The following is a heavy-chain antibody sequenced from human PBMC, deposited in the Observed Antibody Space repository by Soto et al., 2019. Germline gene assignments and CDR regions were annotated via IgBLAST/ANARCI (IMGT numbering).Heavy chain of an antibody. J-gene: IGHJ2*01. CDR1: GFTFSSYA. V-gene: IGHV3-23*01. CDR2: VSGSAGST. Sequence: EVQLLESGGGLVQPGGSLRLSCAASGFTFSSYAMSWVRQAPGKGLEWVSVVSGSAGSTYYADSVKGRFTISRDNSKNTLYRQMNILRAEDTAVYSCAKDASSGITSFDSWGRGTVVTVSS. CDR3: AKDASSGITSFDS. D-gene: IGHD3-3*01.